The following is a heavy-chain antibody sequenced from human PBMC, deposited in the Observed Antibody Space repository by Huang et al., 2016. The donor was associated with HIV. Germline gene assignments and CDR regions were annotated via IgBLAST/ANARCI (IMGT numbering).Heavy chain of an antibody. D-gene: IGHD1-20*01. V-gene: IGHV4-39*01. CDR2: IYYSGNI. Sequence: QLQLQESGPGLVKPSETLSLTCTVSGSSISSSYYWCWIRQPPGKGLEWIGNIYYSGNISYNPSLKSRVTRSVDTSKNHISLKVDSVTAADTAVYYCARPLTGTTALGYWGQGTLVTVSS. CDR3: ARPLTGTTALGY. J-gene: IGHJ4*02. CDR1: GSSISSSYY.